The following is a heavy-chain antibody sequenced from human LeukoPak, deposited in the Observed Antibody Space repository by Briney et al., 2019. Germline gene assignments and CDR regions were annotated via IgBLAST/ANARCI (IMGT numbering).Heavy chain of an antibody. CDR2: ISYDGSNK. V-gene: IGHV3-30-3*01. J-gene: IGHJ4*02. CDR3: ARDTRYSYYFDH. CDR1: GFTFSSYA. Sequence: PGGSLRLSCAASGFTFSSYAMHWVRQAPGKGLEWVAVISYDGSNKYYADSVKGRFTISRDNSKNTLYLQMNSLRAEDTAVYYCARDTRYSYYFDHWGQGTLVTVSS. D-gene: IGHD5-18*01.